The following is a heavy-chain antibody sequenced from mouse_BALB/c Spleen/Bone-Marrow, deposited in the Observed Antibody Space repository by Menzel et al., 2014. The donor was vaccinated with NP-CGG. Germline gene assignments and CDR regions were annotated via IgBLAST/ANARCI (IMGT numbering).Heavy chain of an antibody. J-gene: IGHJ4*01. CDR1: GYTFSSYW. CDR2: ILPGSGST. Sequence: VQLQQSGAELMKPGASVKKSCKATGYTFSSYWIEWVKQRPGHGLEWIGEILPGSGSTNYNEKFKGKATFTADTSSNTAYMQLSSLTSEDSAVYYCARGIDYYAMDYWGQGTSVTVSS. CDR3: ARGIDYYAMDY. V-gene: IGHV1-9*01.